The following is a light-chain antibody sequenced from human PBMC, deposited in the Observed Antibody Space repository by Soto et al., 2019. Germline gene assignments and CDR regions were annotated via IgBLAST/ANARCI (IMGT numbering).Light chain of an antibody. CDR1: SSDVGAYDY. CDR3: SSYTSISTYV. Sequence: QSALTQPPSASGSPGQSVTISCTGTSSDVGAYDYVSWYQQHPGKAPKLIIYEVNNRPSGVSNRFSGSKSGSTASLTISGLQAEDEADYYCSSYTSISTYVFGTGTKVTVL. V-gene: IGLV2-14*01. J-gene: IGLJ1*01. CDR2: EVN.